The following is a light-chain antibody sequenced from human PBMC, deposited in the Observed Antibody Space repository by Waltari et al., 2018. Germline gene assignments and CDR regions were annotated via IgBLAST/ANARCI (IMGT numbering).Light chain of an antibody. J-gene: IGKJ4*01. Sequence: DIQLTQSPSFLSASVGDRVAITCRASQGISSYLAWYQQRPGTAPKLLISAASTLQSGVPSRFSGSGSGTEFTLTISSLQPEDFATYYCQQSYSVPLTFGGGTKVEIK. V-gene: IGKV1-9*01. CDR2: AAS. CDR1: QGISSY. CDR3: QQSYSVPLT.